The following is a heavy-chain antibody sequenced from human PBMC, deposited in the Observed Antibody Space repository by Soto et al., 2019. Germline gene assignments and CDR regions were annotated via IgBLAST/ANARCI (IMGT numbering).Heavy chain of an antibody. CDR2: ISGSGSNT. CDR3: AKGGITLVRGSFDY. Sequence: GSLRLSCAASGFTFSTYAMSWVRQAPGKGLEWVSAISGSGSNTYYIDSVKGRFTISRGKSKTTLFLQMNNLRAEDTAVYYCAKGGITLVRGSFDYWGQGALVTVSS. J-gene: IGHJ4*02. CDR1: GFTFSTYA. D-gene: IGHD3-10*01. V-gene: IGHV3-23*01.